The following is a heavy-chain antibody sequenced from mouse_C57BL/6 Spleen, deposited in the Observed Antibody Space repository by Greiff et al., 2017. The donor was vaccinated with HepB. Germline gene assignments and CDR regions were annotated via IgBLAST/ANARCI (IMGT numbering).Heavy chain of an antibody. CDR2: ISDGGSYT. V-gene: IGHV5-4*01. CDR3: ARDHRTRAMDD. Sequence: EVKLVESGGGLVKPGGSLKLSCAASGFTFSSYAMSWVRQTPEKRLEWVATISDGGSYTYYPDNVKGRFTISRDNAKNNLYLQMSHLKSEDTAMYYCARDHRTRAMDDWGQGTSVTVSS. D-gene: IGHD3-3*01. CDR1: GFTFSSYA. J-gene: IGHJ4*01.